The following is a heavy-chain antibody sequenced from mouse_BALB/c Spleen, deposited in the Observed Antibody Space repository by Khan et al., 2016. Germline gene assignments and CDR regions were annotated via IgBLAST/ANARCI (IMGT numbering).Heavy chain of an antibody. CDR3: ARGVGNYGFFDY. V-gene: IGHV14-3*02. CDR1: GFNIKDTY. CDR2: IDPANGNT. J-gene: IGHJ2*01. D-gene: IGHD1-2*01. Sequence: VQLQQSGAELVKPGASVKLSCTASGFNIKDTYMHWVKQRPEQGLEWIGRIDPANGNTKYDPKFQGKATIKADTSSNTAYLQLSSLTSEDPAVYYFARGVGNYGFFDYWGQGTTLTVSS.